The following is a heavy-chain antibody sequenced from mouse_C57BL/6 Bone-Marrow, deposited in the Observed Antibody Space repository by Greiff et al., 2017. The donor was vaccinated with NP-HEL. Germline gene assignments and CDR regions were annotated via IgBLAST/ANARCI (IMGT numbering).Heavy chain of an antibody. Sequence: QVQLQQPGAELVKPGASVKLSCKASGYTFTSYWMHWVKQRPGQGLEWIGMIHPNSGSTNYNEKFKSKATLTVDKSSSTAYMKLSSLTSEDSAVYYCARREDYPRRGVAYWGQGTLVTVAA. D-gene: IGHD5-5*01. CDR2: IHPNSGST. CDR1: GYTFTSYW. J-gene: IGHJ3*01. V-gene: IGHV1-64*01. CDR3: ARREDYPRRGVAY.